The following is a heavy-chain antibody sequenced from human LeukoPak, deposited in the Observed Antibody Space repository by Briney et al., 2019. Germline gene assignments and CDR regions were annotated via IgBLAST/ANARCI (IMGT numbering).Heavy chain of an antibody. V-gene: IGHV4-34*01. CDR2: INHSGST. D-gene: IGHD6-6*01. CDR1: GGSFSGYY. Sequence: SETLSLTCAVYGGSFSGYYWSWIRQPPGKGLEWIGEINHSGSTNYNPPLKSRVTISVDTSKNQFSLKLSSVTAADTAVYYCARQTAARRSGYFDYWGQGTLVTVSS. CDR3: ARQTAARRSGYFDY. J-gene: IGHJ4*02.